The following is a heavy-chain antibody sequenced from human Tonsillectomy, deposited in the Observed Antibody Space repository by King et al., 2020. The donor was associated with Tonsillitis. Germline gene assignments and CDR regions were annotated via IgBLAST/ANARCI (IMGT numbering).Heavy chain of an antibody. CDR2: ISYDGSNK. J-gene: IGHJ6*02. CDR1: GFTFSSYA. CDR3: ARVMWFHYYYGMDV. D-gene: IGHD2-21*01. V-gene: IGHV3-30-3*01. Sequence: QVQLVESGGGVVQPGRSLRLSCAASGFTFSSYAMHWVRQAPGKGLEWVAVISYDGSNKYYADSVKGRFTISRDNSKNTLYLQMNSLRAEDTAVYYCARVMWFHYYYGMDVWGQGTTVTVSS.